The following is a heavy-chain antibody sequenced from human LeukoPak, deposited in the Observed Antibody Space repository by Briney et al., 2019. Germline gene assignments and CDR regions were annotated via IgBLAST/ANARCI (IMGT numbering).Heavy chain of an antibody. Sequence: QPGGSLRLSCAASGFTFSSYAMSWVRQAPGKGLEWVSAISGSGGSTYYADSVKGRFTISRDNSKNTLYLQMNSLRAEDTAVYYCAKDRDPHVVRTRSYFDYWGQGTLVTVSS. J-gene: IGHJ4*02. D-gene: IGHD2-15*01. CDR3: AKDRDPHVVRTRSYFDY. CDR1: GFTFSSYA. CDR2: ISGSGGST. V-gene: IGHV3-23*01.